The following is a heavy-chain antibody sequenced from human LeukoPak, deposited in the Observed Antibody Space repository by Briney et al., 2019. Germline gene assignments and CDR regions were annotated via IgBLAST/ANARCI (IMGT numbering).Heavy chain of an antibody. D-gene: IGHD2-2*01. CDR1: GFTFSSYW. CDR2: INSDGSST. J-gene: IGHJ4*02. V-gene: IGHV3-74*01. Sequence: GGSLRLSCAASGFTFSSYWMHWVRQAPGKGLAWVSRINSDGSSTSYADSVKGRFTISRDNAKNTLYLQMNSLRAEDTAVYYCAPSQNYWGQGTLVTVSS. CDR3: APSQNY.